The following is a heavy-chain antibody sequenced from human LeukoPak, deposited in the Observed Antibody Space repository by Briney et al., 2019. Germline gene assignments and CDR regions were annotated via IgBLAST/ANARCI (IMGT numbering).Heavy chain of an antibody. D-gene: IGHD6-19*01. Sequence: GGSLRLSCAASGFNVNSNYMNLVRQAPGKGLEWVSAIYSGGSTYYADSVKGRFTISRDNSKNTLYLQMNSLRTEDTAVYYCARDRADSSGWFNYWYFALWGRGTLVTVSS. J-gene: IGHJ2*01. CDR2: IYSGGST. CDR1: GFNVNSNY. V-gene: IGHV3-53*01. CDR3: ARDRADSSGWFNYWYFAL.